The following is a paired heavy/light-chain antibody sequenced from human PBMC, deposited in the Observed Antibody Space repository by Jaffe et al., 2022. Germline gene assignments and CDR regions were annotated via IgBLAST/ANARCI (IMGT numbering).Light chain of an antibody. J-gene: IGKJ3*01. CDR2: AAS. CDR3: QQSYSTPVT. CDR1: QSISRY. Sequence: DIQMTQSPSSLSASVGDRVTITCRASQSISRYLNWYQQKPGKAPKLLIYAASSLQSGVPSRFSGSGSGTDFTLTISSLQPEDFATYYCQQSYSTPVTFGPGTKVDIK. V-gene: IGKV1-39*01.
Heavy chain of an antibody. V-gene: IGHV3-20*01. CDR2: IKWNGGIT. J-gene: IGHJ3*02. CDR3: ARGAAAGPQVAFDI. Sequence: EVQLVESGGDVVRPGGSLRLSCAASGFTFDDYAMSWVRQAPGKGLVWVSGIKWNGGITGYADSVKGRFTISRDNAKNSLYLQMNSLRAEDTALYHCARGAAAGPQVAFDIWGPGTMVTVSS. D-gene: IGHD6-13*01. CDR1: GFTFDDYA.